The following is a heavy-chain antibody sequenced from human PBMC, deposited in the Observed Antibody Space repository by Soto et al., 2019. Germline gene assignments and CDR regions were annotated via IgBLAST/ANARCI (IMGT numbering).Heavy chain of an antibody. Sequence: EAQLVGSGGGLVQPGGSLRLSCAASGFTFSSYWMSWVRQVPGKGLEWMANINQDGTVKYHLDSVKGRFIISRDNTKNSLDLQMNGLRVEDTAVYYCVRQEFNFYGMDVWAHGTTVHVSS. D-gene: IGHD3-10*01. CDR3: VRQEFNFYGMDV. CDR1: GFTFSSYW. V-gene: IGHV3-7*04. CDR2: INQDGTVK. J-gene: IGHJ6*01.